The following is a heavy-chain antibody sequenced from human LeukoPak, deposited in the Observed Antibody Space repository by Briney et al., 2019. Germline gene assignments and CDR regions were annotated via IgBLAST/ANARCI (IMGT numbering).Heavy chain of an antibody. CDR2: IYYSGST. Sequence: PSETLSLTCTVSGGSISGGRYYLAWIRQPPGKGLEWIGYIYYSGSTNYNPSLKSRVTISVDTSKNQFSLKLSSVTAADTAVYYCARYYGSGSHFDYWGQGTLVTVSS. D-gene: IGHD3-10*01. V-gene: IGHV4-61*05. J-gene: IGHJ4*02. CDR1: GGSISGGRYY. CDR3: ARYYGSGSHFDY.